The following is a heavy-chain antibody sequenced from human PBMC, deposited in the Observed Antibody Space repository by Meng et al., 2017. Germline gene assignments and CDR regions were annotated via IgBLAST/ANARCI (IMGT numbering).Heavy chain of an antibody. V-gene: IGHV4-4*07. CDR2: IYTSGST. CDR3: ARGCIGYGSGSYCAEYFQH. D-gene: IGHD3-10*01. CDR1: GGSISSYY. J-gene: IGHJ1*01. Sequence: SEPLSLTCTVSGGSISSYYWSWIRQPAGKGLEWIGRIYTSGSTNYHPSLKSRVTMSVDTSKNQFSLKLSSVTAADTAVYYCARGCIGYGSGSYCAEYFQHWGQGTLVTVSS.